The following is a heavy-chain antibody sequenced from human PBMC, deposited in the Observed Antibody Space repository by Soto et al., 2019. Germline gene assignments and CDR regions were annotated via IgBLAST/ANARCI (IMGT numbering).Heavy chain of an antibody. J-gene: IGHJ5*02. CDR2: MYYSGST. V-gene: IGHV4-59*01. CDR1: GGSISSYY. CDR3: VRGANWFDP. Sequence: SETLSLTCTVSGGSISSYYWSWIGQPPGKGLEWIGYMYYSGSTNYNPSLKSRVTISVDTSKNQFSLKLSSVTAADTAVYFYVRGANWFDPWGQGTLVTVSS.